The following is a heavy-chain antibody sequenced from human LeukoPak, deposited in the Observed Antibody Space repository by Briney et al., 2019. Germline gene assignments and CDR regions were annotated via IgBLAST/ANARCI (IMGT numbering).Heavy chain of an antibody. Sequence: PGGSLRLPCAASGFTFSSYAMSWVPQAPGKGLEWVSTISGSGGAGTYYADSVKGRFTISRDNSKNTLYLPMNSLRAEDTAVYYCVKDRGGSPFYGMDVWGQGTTVTVSS. CDR2: ISGSGGAGT. V-gene: IGHV3-23*01. D-gene: IGHD1-26*01. CDR1: GFTFSSYA. J-gene: IGHJ6*02. CDR3: VKDRGGSPFYGMDV.